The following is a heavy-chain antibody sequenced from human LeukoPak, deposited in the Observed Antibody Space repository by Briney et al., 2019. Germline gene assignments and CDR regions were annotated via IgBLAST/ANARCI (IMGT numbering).Heavy chain of an antibody. Sequence: PGVSLRLSCAASGFTFSTYWMHWVRQAPGKGLVWVSRIKSDGSTNYADSVKGRFTISRDNATNTVSLQMSSLRPEDTGVYYCARAPSEIGGYYPEYFRHWGQGTLVTVSS. CDR3: ARAPSEIGGYYPEYFRH. J-gene: IGHJ1*01. D-gene: IGHD3-22*01. CDR2: IKSDGST. V-gene: IGHV3-74*01. CDR1: GFTFSTYW.